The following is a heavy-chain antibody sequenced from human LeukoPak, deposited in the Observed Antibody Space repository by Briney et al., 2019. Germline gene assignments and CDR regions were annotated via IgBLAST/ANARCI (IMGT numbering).Heavy chain of an antibody. V-gene: IGHV1-3*03. CDR1: GYIFSDYT. D-gene: IGHD3-10*01. CDR2: INGENGNT. Sequence: ASVKVSCKASGYIFSDYTMHWVRQAPRQRLEWMGWINGENGNTKYSQELRGRVTFTSDSSATTVYMELSSLRSEDVAVYYCAREVSSVGANYFDYWGQGTLVTVSS. J-gene: IGHJ4*02. CDR3: AREVSSVGANYFDY.